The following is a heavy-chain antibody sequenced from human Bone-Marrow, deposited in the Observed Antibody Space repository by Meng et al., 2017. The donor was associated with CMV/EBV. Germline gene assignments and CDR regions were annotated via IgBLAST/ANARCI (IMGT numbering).Heavy chain of an antibody. V-gene: IGHV4-59*01. D-gene: IGHD2-2*01. CDR2: VYHTGST. CDR1: GGSISGYY. J-gene: IGHJ6*02. CDR3: ARDIPATRYGMDV. Sequence: GSLRLSCTVSGGSISGYYWTWIRQAPGKGLEWIGYVYHTGSTNYNPSLKRRLIISIDTSKNQFSLKLSSVTAADTAVYYCARDIPATRYGMDVWGQGTTVTVSS.